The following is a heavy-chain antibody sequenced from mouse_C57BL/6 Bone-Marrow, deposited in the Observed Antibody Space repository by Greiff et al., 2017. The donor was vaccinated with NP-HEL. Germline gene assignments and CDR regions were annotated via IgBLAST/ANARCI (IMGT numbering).Heavy chain of an antibody. CDR3: ASSSGSYAMDY. Sequence: QVQLQQSGAELARPGASVKLSCKASGYTFTSYGISWVKQRTGQGLEWIGEIYPRSGNTYYNEKFKGKATLTADKSSSTAYMELRSLATEDSAVYFCASSSGSYAMDYWGQGTSVTVSS. V-gene: IGHV1-81*01. D-gene: IGHD1-3*01. J-gene: IGHJ4*01. CDR1: GYTFTSYG. CDR2: IYPRSGNT.